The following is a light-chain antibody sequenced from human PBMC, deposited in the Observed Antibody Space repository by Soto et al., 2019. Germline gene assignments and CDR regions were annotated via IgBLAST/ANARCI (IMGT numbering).Light chain of an antibody. J-gene: IGLJ2*01. Sequence: QSALTQPASVAGSPGQSITISCTGTISDVGDYNYVSWYQQHPDKAPKLMIYEVSNRPSGVSNRFSGSKSGNTASLTISGLHPEDEADYYCSSYRSSSPLVVFGGGTKLTVL. CDR1: ISDVGDYNY. V-gene: IGLV2-14*01. CDR3: SSYRSSSPLVV. CDR2: EVS.